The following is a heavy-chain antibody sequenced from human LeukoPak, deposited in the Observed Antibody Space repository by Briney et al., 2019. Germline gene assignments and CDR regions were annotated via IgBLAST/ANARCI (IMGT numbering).Heavy chain of an antibody. CDR2: INPNSGGT. Sequence: ASVKVSCKASGYTFTGYYMHWVRQAPGQGLEWMGWINPNSGGTNYAQKFQGRVTMTRDTSISTAYMELSRLRSDDTAVYYCARVPMARGVIIMPSYTYDYWGQGTLVTVSS. D-gene: IGHD3-10*01. CDR1: GYTFTGYY. V-gene: IGHV1-2*02. J-gene: IGHJ4*02. CDR3: ARVPMARGVIIMPSYTYDY.